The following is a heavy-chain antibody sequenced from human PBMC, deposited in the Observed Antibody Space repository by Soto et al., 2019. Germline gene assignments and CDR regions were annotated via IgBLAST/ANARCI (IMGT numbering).Heavy chain of an antibody. CDR2: IYHRGST. V-gene: IGHV4-39*07. CDR3: ANLPATSDFDY. J-gene: IGHJ4*02. CDR1: GGSISSGNYY. D-gene: IGHD2-2*01. Sequence: SETLSLTCTVSGGSISSGNYYWSWVRQPPGKGLEWIGQIYHRGSTNYNPSLKSRVTISVDKSKNQFSLKLSSVTAADTAVYYCANLPATSDFDYWGQGTLVTVSS.